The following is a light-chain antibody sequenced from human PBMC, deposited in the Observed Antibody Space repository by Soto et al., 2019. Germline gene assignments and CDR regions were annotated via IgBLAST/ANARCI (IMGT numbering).Light chain of an antibody. CDR2: DVS. CDR3: SSSPSNSTLLHV. CDR1: SSDVGGYNY. Sequence: ALTQPASVSGSPGQSITISCTGTSSDVGGYNYVSWYQQHPGKAPKLMIYDVSNRPSGVSNRFSGSKSGNTASLTISGLQAEDDVVYYCSSSPSNSTLLHVSGPGTTV. J-gene: IGLJ1*01. V-gene: IGLV2-14*01.